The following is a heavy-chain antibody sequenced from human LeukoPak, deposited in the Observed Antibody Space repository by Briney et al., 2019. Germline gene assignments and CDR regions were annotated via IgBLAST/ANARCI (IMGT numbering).Heavy chain of an antibody. D-gene: IGHD3-3*01. V-gene: IGHV4-34*01. J-gene: IGHJ5*02. CDR1: GGSFSGYY. Sequence: SETLSLTCAVYGGSFSGYYWSWIRQPPGKGLEWIGEINHSGSTNYNPSLKSRVTISVDTSKNQFSLKLSSVTAADTAVYYCARGLGTTIFGVGRGYNWFDPWGLGTLVTVSS. CDR2: INHSGST. CDR3: ARGLGTTIFGVGRGYNWFDP.